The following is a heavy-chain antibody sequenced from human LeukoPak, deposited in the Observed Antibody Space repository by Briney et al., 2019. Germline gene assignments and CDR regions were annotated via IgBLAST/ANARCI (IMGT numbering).Heavy chain of an antibody. V-gene: IGHV1-69*02. CDR2: IILILGIA. Sequence: SVKVSCKASGGTFSSYTISRVRQAPGQGLEWMGRIILILGIADYAQKFQGRVTITADKSTSTAYMELSSLRSEDTAVDYCARQATSIVGATTNWFDPWGQGTLVTVSS. D-gene: IGHD1-26*01. J-gene: IGHJ5*02. CDR1: GGTFSSYT. CDR3: ARQATSIVGATTNWFDP.